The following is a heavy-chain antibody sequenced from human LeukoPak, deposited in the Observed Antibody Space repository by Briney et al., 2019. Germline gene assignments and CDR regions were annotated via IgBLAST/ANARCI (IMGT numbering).Heavy chain of an antibody. Sequence: ASVKVSCKASGYTFTGYYMHWVRQAPGQGLEWMGWINPNSGGTNYAQKFQGRVTMTRDTSISTAYMELSRLRSDDTAVYYCASMSRPGYSSCWYALDYWGQGTLVTVSS. CDR1: GYTFTGYY. CDR3: ASMSRPGYSSCWYALDY. V-gene: IGHV1-2*02. J-gene: IGHJ4*02. D-gene: IGHD6-19*01. CDR2: INPNSGGT.